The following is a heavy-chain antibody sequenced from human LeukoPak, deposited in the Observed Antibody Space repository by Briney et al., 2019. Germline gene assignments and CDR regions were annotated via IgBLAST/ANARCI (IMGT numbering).Heavy chain of an antibody. D-gene: IGHD3-22*01. CDR3: ARGRLFYDSSGYYGY. CDR2: INHSGSA. Sequence: SETLSLTCAVYGGSFSGYYWSWIRQPPGKGLEWIGEINHSGSANYNPSLKSRVTISVDTSKNQFSLKLSSVTAADTAVYYCARGRLFYDSSGYYGYWGQGTLVTVSS. J-gene: IGHJ4*02. V-gene: IGHV4-34*01. CDR1: GGSFSGYY.